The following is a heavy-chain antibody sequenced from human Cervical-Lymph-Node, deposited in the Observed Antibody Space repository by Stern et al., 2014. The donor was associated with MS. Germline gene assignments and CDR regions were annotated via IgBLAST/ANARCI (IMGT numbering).Heavy chain of an antibody. Sequence: EVQLVESGGDLIQPGGSLRLSCAASGFTVGNNYMTWVRQAPGQGLEWVSVIYSNGRTYYADSVKGRFTVSRDSSKNTVYLQMNSLRAEDTAVYYCARHPHEDVWGQGTTVTVSS. CDR3: ARHPHEDV. CDR2: IYSNGRT. J-gene: IGHJ6*02. V-gene: IGHV3-53*01. CDR1: GFTVGNNY.